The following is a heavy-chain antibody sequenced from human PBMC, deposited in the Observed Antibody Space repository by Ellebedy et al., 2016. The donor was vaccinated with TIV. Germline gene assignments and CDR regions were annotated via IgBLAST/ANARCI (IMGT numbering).Heavy chain of an antibody. V-gene: IGHV2-70*11. Sequence: SGPTLVKPTQTLTLTCTFSGFSLSTSGMCVSWIRQPPGKALEWLARIDWDDDKYYSTSLKTRLTISKDTSKNQVVLTMTNMDPVDTATYYCARISSNRYCSSTSCYFYYYYGMDVWGQGTTVTVSS. J-gene: IGHJ6*02. CDR2: IDWDDDK. CDR3: ARISSNRYCSSTSCYFYYYYGMDV. CDR1: GFSLSTSGMC. D-gene: IGHD2-2*01.